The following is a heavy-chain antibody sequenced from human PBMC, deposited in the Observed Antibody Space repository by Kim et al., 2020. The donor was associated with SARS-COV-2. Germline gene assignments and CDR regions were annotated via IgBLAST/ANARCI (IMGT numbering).Heavy chain of an antibody. J-gene: IGHJ5*02. CDR3: ARVPWITFGGVIGPEINWFDP. V-gene: IGHV3-48*04. Sequence: GGSLRLSCAASGFTFSSYSMNWVRQAPGKGLEWVSYISSSSSTIYYADSVKGRFTISRDNAKNSLYLQMNSLRAEDTAVYYCARVPWITFGGVIGPEINWFDPWGQGTLVTVSS. D-gene: IGHD3-16*02. CDR2: ISSSSSTI. CDR1: GFTFSSYS.